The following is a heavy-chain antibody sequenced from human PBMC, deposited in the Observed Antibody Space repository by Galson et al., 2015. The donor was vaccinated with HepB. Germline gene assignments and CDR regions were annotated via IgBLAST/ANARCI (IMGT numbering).Heavy chain of an antibody. J-gene: IGHJ4*02. CDR1: GFTFDDYG. Sequence: SLRLSCAASGFTFDDYGMSWVRQAPGKGLEWVSGIYWNGGSTGYADSVKGRFTISRDNAKNSLYLQMNSLSAEDTALYYCARAKGGDHYDYWGQGTLVTVSS. CDR2: IYWNGGST. D-gene: IGHD2-21*01. V-gene: IGHV3-20*04. CDR3: ARAKGGDHYDY.